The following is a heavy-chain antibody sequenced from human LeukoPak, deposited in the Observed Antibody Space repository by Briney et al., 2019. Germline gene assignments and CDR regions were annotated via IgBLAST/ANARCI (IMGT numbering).Heavy chain of an antibody. CDR1: GGSFSGYY. Sequence: SSETLSLTCAVYGGSFSGYYWSWIRQPPGKGLEWIGEINHSGSTNYNPSLKSRVTISVDTSKNQFSLKLSSVTAADTAVYYCAREGYYDSSGYFQFDYWGQGTLVTVSS. D-gene: IGHD3-22*01. J-gene: IGHJ4*02. CDR3: AREGYYDSSGYFQFDY. V-gene: IGHV4-34*01. CDR2: INHSGST.